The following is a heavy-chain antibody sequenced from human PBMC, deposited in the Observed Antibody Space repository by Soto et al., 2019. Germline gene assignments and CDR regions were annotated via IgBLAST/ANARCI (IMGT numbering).Heavy chain of an antibody. J-gene: IGHJ6*02. D-gene: IGHD6-13*01. CDR2: ISYDGSNK. Sequence: QVQLVESGGGVVQPGRSLRLSCAASGFTFSSYGMHWVRQAPGKGLEWVAVISYDGSNKYYADSVKGRFTISRDNSKNTLYLQMNSLRAEDTAVYYCAKDLYSSSWYSDDVGMDVWGQGTTVTVSS. V-gene: IGHV3-30*18. CDR3: AKDLYSSSWYSDDVGMDV. CDR1: GFTFSSYG.